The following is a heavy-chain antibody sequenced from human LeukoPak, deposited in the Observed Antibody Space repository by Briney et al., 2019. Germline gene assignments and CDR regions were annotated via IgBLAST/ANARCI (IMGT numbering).Heavy chain of an antibody. CDR2: ISAGAST. D-gene: IGHD2-2*01. J-gene: IGHJ4*02. V-gene: IGHV3-23*01. CDR1: GFTFSTYA. Sequence: GGSLRLSCAVSGFTFSTYAMNWVRRAPGKGLECVSGISAGASTYYADSVKGRFTISRDNSKNTLYLQMNSLRAEDTAVYYCARYFSSGLSKSFDFWGQGTLVTVSS. CDR3: ARYFSSGLSKSFDF.